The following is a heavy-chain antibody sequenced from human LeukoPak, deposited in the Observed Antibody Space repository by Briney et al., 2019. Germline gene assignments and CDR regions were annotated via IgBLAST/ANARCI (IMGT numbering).Heavy chain of an antibody. CDR1: GFTFSGSA. V-gene: IGHV3-73*01. J-gene: IGHJ4*02. CDR3: APNYYDSSGLFGY. CDR2: TRSKANSYAT. D-gene: IGHD3-22*01. Sequence: GGSPKLSCAASGFTFSGSAMHWVRQASGKGLEWVGRTRSKANSYATAYAASVKGRFTISRDDSKNTAYLQMNRLKTEDTAVYYCAPNYYDSSGLFGYWGQGTLVTVSS.